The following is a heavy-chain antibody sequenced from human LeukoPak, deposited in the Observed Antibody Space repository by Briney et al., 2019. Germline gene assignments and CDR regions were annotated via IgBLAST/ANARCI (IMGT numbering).Heavy chain of an antibody. CDR1: GYTFTDYY. CDR3: AAGRRLGEIVFDY. D-gene: IGHD3-10*01. V-gene: IGHV1-2*02. CDR2: INPNSGGT. J-gene: IGHJ4*02. Sequence: ASVNVSFRASGYTFTDYYMHWVRQAPGQGLEWMGWINPNSGGTNYAQKFQGRVTMTRDTSISTAYMELSRLRCDDTAVYYCAAGRRLGEIVFDYWGQGSLVSVSS.